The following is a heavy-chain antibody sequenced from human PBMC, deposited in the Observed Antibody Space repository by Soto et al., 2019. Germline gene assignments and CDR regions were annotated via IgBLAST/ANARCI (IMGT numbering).Heavy chain of an antibody. J-gene: IGHJ6*02. CDR2: MNPNSGNT. CDR3: ASAVIGVWGSYRHSSPQYYYYGMDV. D-gene: IGHD3-16*02. CDR1: GYTFTSYD. V-gene: IGHV1-8*01. Sequence: QVQLVQSGAEVKKPGASVKVSCKASGYTFTSYDINWVRQATGQGLEWMGWMNPNSGNTGYAQKFQGRVTMTRNTSISTAYMELSSLRSEDTAVYYCASAVIGVWGSYRHSSPQYYYYGMDVWGQGTTVTVSS.